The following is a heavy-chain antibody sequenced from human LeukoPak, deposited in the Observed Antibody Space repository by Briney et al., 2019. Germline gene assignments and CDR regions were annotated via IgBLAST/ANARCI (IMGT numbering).Heavy chain of an antibody. CDR2: IYYSGST. Sequence: PSETLSLTCTVSGYSISSGYYWGWIRQPPGKGLEWIGSIYYSGSTYYNPSLKSRVTISVDTSKNQFSLKLSSVTAADTAVYYCARELRFLEWLPFDYWGQGTLVTVSS. CDR3: ARELRFLEWLPFDY. V-gene: IGHV4-38-2*02. J-gene: IGHJ4*02. CDR1: GYSISSGYY. D-gene: IGHD3-3*01.